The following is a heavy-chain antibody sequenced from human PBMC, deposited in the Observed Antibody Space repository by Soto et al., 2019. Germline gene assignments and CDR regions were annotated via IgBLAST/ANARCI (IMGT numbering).Heavy chain of an antibody. D-gene: IGHD1-26*01. CDR3: AREGSGGYYRAFDI. CDR2: IRSDGGDT. Sequence: PGGSLRLSCAASGFTFTNYWMHWVRQAPGRGLVWVSRIRSDGGDTSYVDSVKGRFTISRDDAKNTLYLQMNSLRAEDTAVYYCAREGSGGYYRAFDIWGQGTMVTVSS. J-gene: IGHJ3*02. CDR1: GFTFTNYW. V-gene: IGHV3-74*01.